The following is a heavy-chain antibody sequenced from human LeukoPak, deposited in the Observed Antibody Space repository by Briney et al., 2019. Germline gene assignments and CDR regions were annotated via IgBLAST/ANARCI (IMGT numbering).Heavy chain of an antibody. CDR1: GGTLSDYG. J-gene: IGHJ3*01. CDR2: LLPISGSA. CDR3: ARERITRLRGPFEV. V-gene: IGHV1-69*13. Sequence: SVNVSCKASGGTLSDYGLSWVRQAPGPGLEWLGGLLPISGSANYAQKLQDRLTITADESTATAYMELSSLRSEDTAIYYCARERITRLRGPFEVWGQGTAVTVSS. D-gene: IGHD3-10*01.